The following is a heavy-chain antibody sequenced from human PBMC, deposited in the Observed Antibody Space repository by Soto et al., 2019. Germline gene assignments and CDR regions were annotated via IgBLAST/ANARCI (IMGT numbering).Heavy chain of an antibody. V-gene: IGHV3-64D*08. CDR2: ISSNGGST. J-gene: IGHJ5*02. CDR1: GFTFSSYA. Sequence: GGSLRLSCSASGFTFSSYAMHWVRQAPGKGLEYVSAISSNGGSTYYADSVKGRFTISRDNSKNTLYLQMSSLRAEDTAVYYCVKDRGAAMVTSWFDPWGQGTLVTVSS. CDR3: VKDRGAAMVTSWFDP. D-gene: IGHD5-18*01.